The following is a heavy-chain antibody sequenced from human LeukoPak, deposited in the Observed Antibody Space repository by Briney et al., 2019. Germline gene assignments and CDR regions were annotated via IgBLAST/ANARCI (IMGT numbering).Heavy chain of an antibody. D-gene: IGHD5-18*01. Sequence: SETLSLTCTVSGGSISSSSYYWGWIRQPPGKGLEWIGSIYYSGSAYYNPSLKSRVTISVDTSKNQFSLKLSSVTAADTAVYYCARHTLGYSYGRYFDYWGQGTLVTVSS. CDR1: GGSISSSSYY. CDR2: IYYSGSA. J-gene: IGHJ4*02. V-gene: IGHV4-39*01. CDR3: ARHTLGYSYGRYFDY.